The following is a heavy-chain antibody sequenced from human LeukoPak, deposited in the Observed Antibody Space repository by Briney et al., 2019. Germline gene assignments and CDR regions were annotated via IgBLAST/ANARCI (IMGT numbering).Heavy chain of an antibody. D-gene: IGHD2-15*01. CDR1: GGTFSSYA. J-gene: IGHJ4*02. CDR3: ARSGGWTHFDY. V-gene: IGHV1-69*05. CDR2: IIPIFGTA. Sequence: SVKVSCKASGGTFSSYAITWVRQAPGQGLEWMGGIIPIFGTANYAQNFQGRVTITRSSSENTAFMELSSLRSEDTAVYYCARSGGWTHFDYWGQGTLASVSS.